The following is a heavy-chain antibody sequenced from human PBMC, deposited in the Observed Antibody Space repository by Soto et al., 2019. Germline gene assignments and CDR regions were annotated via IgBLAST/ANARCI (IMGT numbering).Heavy chain of an antibody. D-gene: IGHD3-22*01. CDR2: IYSGGST. Sequence: EVQLVESGGGLIQPGGSLRVSCAASGFTVSRSYMSWVRQAPGKGLEWVSVIYSGGSTNYADSVKGRFTISRDNSKNTLYLQMNSLIVEATAVYYCARDTYYYDSSGQPYWGQGTLVTVSS. V-gene: IGHV3-53*01. CDR3: ARDTYYYDSSGQPY. CDR1: GFTVSRSY. J-gene: IGHJ4*02.